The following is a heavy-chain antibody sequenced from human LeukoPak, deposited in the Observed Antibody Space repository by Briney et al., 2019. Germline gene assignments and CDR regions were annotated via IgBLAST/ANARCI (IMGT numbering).Heavy chain of an antibody. V-gene: IGHV3-33*06. Sequence: GGSLRLSCAASGLTFSSYGMHWVRQAPGKGLEWVALICYDGSNKYYADSVKGRFTISRDNSKNTLYLQMNSLRAEDTAVYYCAKGSREGYNLDYWGQGTLVTVSS. CDR3: AKGSREGYNLDY. CDR2: ICYDGSNK. CDR1: GLTFSSYG. J-gene: IGHJ4*02. D-gene: IGHD5-24*01.